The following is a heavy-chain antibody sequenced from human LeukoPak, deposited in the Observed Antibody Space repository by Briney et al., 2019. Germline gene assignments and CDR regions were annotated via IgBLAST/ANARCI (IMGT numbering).Heavy chain of an antibody. Sequence: GESLKISCKGSGYSFTSYWIGWVRPMPGKGLEWMGIIYPGDSDTRYSPSFQGQVTISADKSISTAYLQWSSLKASDTAMYYCARRNQYYYDSSGYYFFDYWGQGPLVTVSS. CDR2: IYPGDSDT. V-gene: IGHV5-51*01. CDR3: ARRNQYYYDSSGYYFFDY. J-gene: IGHJ4*02. D-gene: IGHD3-22*01. CDR1: GYSFTSYW.